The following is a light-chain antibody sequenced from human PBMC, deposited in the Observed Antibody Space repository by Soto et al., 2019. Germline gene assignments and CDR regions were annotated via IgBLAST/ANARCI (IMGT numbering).Light chain of an antibody. CDR2: EVS. J-gene: IGLJ2*01. Sequence: QSVLTQPPSASGSPGRSVTISCSGTSSDVGDYNSVSWYQQHPGKAPKLMIYEVSKRPSGVPDRFSGSKSGNAASLTVSGLQAEDEADYYCSSYAGSNGPVIFGGGTKLTVL. CDR3: SSYAGSNGPVI. CDR1: SSDVGDYNS. V-gene: IGLV2-8*01.